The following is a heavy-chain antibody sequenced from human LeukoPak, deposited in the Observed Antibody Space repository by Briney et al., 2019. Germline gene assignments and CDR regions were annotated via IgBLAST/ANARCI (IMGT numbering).Heavy chain of an antibody. Sequence: PGGSLRLSCAASGFTVSSNYMSWVRQAPGKGLEWVSVIYSGGSTYYADSVKGRFTISRDNSKNTLYLQMNSLRAEDTAVYYCNGYSYGYTDAFDIWGQGTMVTVSS. D-gene: IGHD5-18*01. CDR2: IYSGGST. V-gene: IGHV3-66*01. CDR3: NGYSYGYTDAFDI. CDR1: GFTVSSNY. J-gene: IGHJ3*02.